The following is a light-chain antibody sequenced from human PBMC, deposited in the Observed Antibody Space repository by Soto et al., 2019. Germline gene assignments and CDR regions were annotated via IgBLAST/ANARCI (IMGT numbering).Light chain of an antibody. CDR1: SSDVGGYNF. Sequence: QSALTQPRSVSGSPGQSVTISCTGTSSDVGGYNFVSWYQQHPGKTPKLMIYDVSQRPSGVPDRFSGSKSGNTASLTISGLQAEDEADYYCCSYVGGFTGVFGGGTKLTVL. CDR3: CSYVGGFTGV. V-gene: IGLV2-11*01. CDR2: DVS. J-gene: IGLJ2*01.